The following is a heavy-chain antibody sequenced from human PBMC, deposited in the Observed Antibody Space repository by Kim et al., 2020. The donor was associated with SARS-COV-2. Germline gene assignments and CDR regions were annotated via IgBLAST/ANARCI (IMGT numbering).Heavy chain of an antibody. J-gene: IGHJ5*02. CDR1: GFTVSSNY. CDR2: IYSGGST. D-gene: IGHD6-13*01. CDR3: ARSPGSSWLPNWFDP. V-gene: IGHV3-53*01. Sequence: GGSLRLSCAASGFTVSSNYMSWVRQAPGKGLEWVSVIYSGGSTYYADSVKGRFTISRDNSKNTLYLQMNSLRAEDTAVYYCARSPGSSWLPNWFDPWGQGTLVTVSS.